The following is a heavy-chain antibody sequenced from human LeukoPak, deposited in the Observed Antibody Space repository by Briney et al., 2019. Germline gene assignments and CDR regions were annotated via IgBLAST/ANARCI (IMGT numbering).Heavy chain of an antibody. J-gene: IGHJ4*02. V-gene: IGHV1-2*02. CDR3: ARGVDLYSNYFDY. CDR1: GYTFTGYY. D-gene: IGHD4-11*01. Sequence: ASVKVSCKASGYTFTGYYMHWVRQAPGQGLEWVGSINPISGDTNYAQKFQGGVTMTRDTSISTAYMELSRLRSDDTAVYYCARGVDLYSNYFDYRGQGTPVTVSS. CDR2: INPISGDT.